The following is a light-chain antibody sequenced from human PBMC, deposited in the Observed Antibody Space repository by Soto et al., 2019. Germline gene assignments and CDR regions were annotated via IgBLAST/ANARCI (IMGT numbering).Light chain of an antibody. Sequence: QSVLTQPPSASGTPGQRVTISCSGSSSNIGSKTVNWYQQLPGTAPKLLIYSNYQRPSGVPDRFSGSKSGTSASLAISGLQPEDEADYYCSAWDASLNGYAFGTGTKVTVL. V-gene: IGLV1-44*01. J-gene: IGLJ1*01. CDR2: SNY. CDR1: SSNIGSKT. CDR3: SAWDASLNGYA.